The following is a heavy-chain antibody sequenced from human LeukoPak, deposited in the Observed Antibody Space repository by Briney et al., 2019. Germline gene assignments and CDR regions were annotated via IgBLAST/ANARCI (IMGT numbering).Heavy chain of an antibody. Sequence: SETLSLTCTVSGGSISSYYRSWIRQPPGKGLEWIGYIYYSGSTNYNPSLKSRVTISVDTSKNQFSLKLSSVTAADTAVYYCARVRDSSGYWPPYFDYWGQGTLVTVSS. V-gene: IGHV4-59*01. J-gene: IGHJ4*02. CDR1: GGSISSYY. CDR3: ARVRDSSGYWPPYFDY. D-gene: IGHD3-22*01. CDR2: IYYSGST.